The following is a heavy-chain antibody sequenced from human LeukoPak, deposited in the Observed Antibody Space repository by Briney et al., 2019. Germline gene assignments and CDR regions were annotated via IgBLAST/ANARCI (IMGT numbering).Heavy chain of an antibody. Sequence: PSETLSLTCTVSGGSVSSGSYYWSWIRQPPGKGLEWIGEINHSGSTNYNPSLKSRVTISVDTSKNQFSLKLSSVTAADTAVYYCARATDDFWSGYKFDPWGQGTLVTVSS. CDR1: GGSVSSGSYY. J-gene: IGHJ5*02. D-gene: IGHD3-3*01. V-gene: IGHV4-39*07. CDR3: ARATDDFWSGYKFDP. CDR2: INHSGST.